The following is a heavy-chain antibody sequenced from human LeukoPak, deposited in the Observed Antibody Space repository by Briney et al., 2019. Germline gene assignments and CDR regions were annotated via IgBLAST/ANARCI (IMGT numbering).Heavy chain of an antibody. J-gene: IGHJ4*02. CDR2: ISSSGSTI. V-gene: IGHV3-48*03. D-gene: IGHD1-20*01. Sequence: GRSLRLSCAASGFSFSSYEMNWVRQAPGKGLEWVSYISSSGSTIYYADSVKGRFTISRDNAKNSLYLQMNSLRAEDTAVYYCARNNWNDINCFDYWGQGTLVTVSS. CDR3: ARNNWNDINCFDY. CDR1: GFSFSSYE.